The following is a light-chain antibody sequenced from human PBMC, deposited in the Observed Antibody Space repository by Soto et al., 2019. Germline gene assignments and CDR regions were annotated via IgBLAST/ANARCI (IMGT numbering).Light chain of an antibody. Sequence: QSALTQPPSASGSPGQSVTISCTGTKNDIGVYDFVSWYQHHPGKAPRLIIYEVVQRPSGVPDRFSGSKSGNTASLTVSGLQAADEADYYCAAWDDRLNGPVFGTGTKVTVL. V-gene: IGLV2-8*01. J-gene: IGLJ1*01. CDR1: KNDIGVYDF. CDR2: EVV. CDR3: AAWDDRLNGPV.